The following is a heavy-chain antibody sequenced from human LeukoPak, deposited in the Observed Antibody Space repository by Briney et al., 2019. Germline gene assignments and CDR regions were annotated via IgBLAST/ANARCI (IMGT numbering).Heavy chain of an antibody. Sequence: GGSLRLSCAASGVTFSSFAMHWVRQAPGKGLEWVAVISYHGSDKYYADSVKGRFTISRDNSKNTLYLQMNSLGAGDTAVYYCAAQPCSVGRCYLDYWGQGTLVTVSS. CDR3: AAQPCSVGRCYLDY. V-gene: IGHV3-30*04. CDR1: GVTFSSFA. CDR2: ISYHGSDK. J-gene: IGHJ4*02. D-gene: IGHD2-15*01.